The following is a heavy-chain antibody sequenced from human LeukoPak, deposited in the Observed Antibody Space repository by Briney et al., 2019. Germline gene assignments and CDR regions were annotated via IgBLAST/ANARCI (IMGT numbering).Heavy chain of an antibody. CDR2: IYYSGST. J-gene: IGHJ3*02. Sequence: SETLSLTCTVSGGSISSYYWSWIRQPPGKGLEWIGYIYYSGSTNYNPSLTSRVTISVDTSKNQFSLKLSSVTAADTAVYYCARDYSNYVVAFDIWGQETMVTVSS. CDR3: ARDYSNYVVAFDI. V-gene: IGHV4-59*01. D-gene: IGHD4-11*01. CDR1: GGSISSYY.